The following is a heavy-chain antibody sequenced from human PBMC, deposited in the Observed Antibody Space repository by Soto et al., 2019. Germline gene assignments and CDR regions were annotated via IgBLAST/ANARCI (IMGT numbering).Heavy chain of an antibody. Sequence: SETLSLTCTVSGGSISSGGYHWSWIRQHPGKGLEWIGYIYYSGSTYYNPSLKSRVTISVDTSKNQFSLKLSSVTAADTAVYYCARVGDRNWFDPWGQGTLVTVSS. CDR1: GGSISSGGYH. D-gene: IGHD3-10*01. CDR3: ARVGDRNWFDP. J-gene: IGHJ5*02. CDR2: IYYSGST. V-gene: IGHV4-31*03.